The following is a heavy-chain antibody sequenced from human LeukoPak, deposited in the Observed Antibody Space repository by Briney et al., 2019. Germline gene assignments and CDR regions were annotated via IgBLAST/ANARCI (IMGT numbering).Heavy chain of an antibody. CDR2: ITSDGSSI. D-gene: IGHD4-17*01. J-gene: IGHJ4*02. CDR1: GFSLSSYW. CDR3: AKDPVDYGDYDYYFDY. V-gene: IGHV3-74*01. Sequence: GGSLRLSCVASGFSLSSYWMHWVRQAPGKGLVWVSRITSDGSSINYADSVKGRFTISRDNAKNTLYLQMNSLRAEDTAVYYCAKDPVDYGDYDYYFDYWGQGTLVTVSS.